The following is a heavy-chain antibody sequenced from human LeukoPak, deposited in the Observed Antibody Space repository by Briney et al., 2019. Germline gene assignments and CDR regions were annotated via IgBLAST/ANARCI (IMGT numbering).Heavy chain of an antibody. J-gene: IGHJ4*02. D-gene: IGHD3-10*01. Sequence: ASVKVSCKASGYTFTTYYMHWVRQAPGQGLEWMGRINPNSCDTNFAQKLQGRVTMTRDTSINTVYMQLSRLRSDDTAVYYCLRWEGIWFGDGTDYWGQGTLVTVSS. V-gene: IGHV1-2*06. CDR3: LRWEGIWFGDGTDY. CDR2: INPNSCDT. CDR1: GYTFTTYY.